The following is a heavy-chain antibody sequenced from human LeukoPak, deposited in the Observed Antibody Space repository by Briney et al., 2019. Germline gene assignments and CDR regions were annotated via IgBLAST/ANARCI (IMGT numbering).Heavy chain of an antibody. CDR1: GFIFSNYA. J-gene: IGHJ4*02. Sequence: PGGSLRLSCAASGFIFSNYAIIWVRQAPGKGLEWVSTIGGGSGSTYYADSVRGRFTISRDNSKNTLYLQMNSLRAEDTAVYYCAKGSSGGSWYYFDYWGQGTLVTVSS. V-gene: IGHV3-23*01. CDR3: AKGSSGGSWYYFDY. CDR2: IGGGSGST. D-gene: IGHD2-15*01.